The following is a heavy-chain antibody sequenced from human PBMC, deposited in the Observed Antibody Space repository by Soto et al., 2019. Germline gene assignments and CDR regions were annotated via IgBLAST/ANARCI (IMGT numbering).Heavy chain of an antibody. Sequence: SETLSLTCAVSGGSISSSNWWSWVRQPPGKGLEWIGEIYHSGSTNYNPSLKSRVTISVDKSKNQFSLKLSSVTAVDTAVYYCAREQYSSSSLYFDYWGQGTLVTVSS. CDR2: IYHSGST. CDR1: GGSISSSNW. J-gene: IGHJ4*02. V-gene: IGHV4-4*02. D-gene: IGHD6-6*01. CDR3: AREQYSSSSLYFDY.